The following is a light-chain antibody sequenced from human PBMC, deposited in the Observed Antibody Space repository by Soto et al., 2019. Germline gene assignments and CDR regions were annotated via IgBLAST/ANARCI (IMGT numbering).Light chain of an antibody. CDR1: QSVSSY. J-gene: IGKJ1*01. Sequence: EILLTQSPATLSLSPGEIATLACRASQSVSSYLAWYQQKPGQAPRLLIYDASNRATGIPARFSGSGAGTEFTLTISSLQPDDFATYYCQQYNSYSGAFGQGTKVDIK. V-gene: IGKV3-11*01. CDR3: QQYNSYSGA. CDR2: DAS.